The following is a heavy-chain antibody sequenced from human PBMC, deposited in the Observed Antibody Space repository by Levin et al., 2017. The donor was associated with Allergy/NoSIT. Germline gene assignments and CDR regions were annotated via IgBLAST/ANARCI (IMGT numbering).Heavy chain of an antibody. J-gene: IGHJ5*02. Sequence: PGGSLRLSCAASGFTFSDYYMSWIRQAPGKGLEWVSYISSSGSTIYYADSVKGRFTISRDNAKNSLYLQMNSLRAEDTAVYYCARGRLWSDHNWFDPWGQGTLVTVSS. D-gene: IGHD2-21*01. CDR2: ISSSGSTI. CDR1: GFTFSDYY. CDR3: ARGRLWSDHNWFDP. V-gene: IGHV3-11*01.